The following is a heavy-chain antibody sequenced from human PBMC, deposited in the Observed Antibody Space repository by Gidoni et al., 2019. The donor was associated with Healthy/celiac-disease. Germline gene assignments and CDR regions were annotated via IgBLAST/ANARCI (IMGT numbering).Heavy chain of an antibody. D-gene: IGHD5-18*01. V-gene: IGHV6-1*01. Sequence: QVQLQQSGPGLVKPSQTLSLTCAISGASVSSNSAAWNWIRQSPSRGLEWLGRTYYRSKWYNDYAVSVKSRITINPDTSKNQFSLQLNSVTPEDTAVYYCARADTAMVIGATDAFDIWGQGTMVTVSS. CDR3: ARADTAMVIGATDAFDI. J-gene: IGHJ3*02. CDR2: TYYRSKWYN. CDR1: GASVSSNSAA.